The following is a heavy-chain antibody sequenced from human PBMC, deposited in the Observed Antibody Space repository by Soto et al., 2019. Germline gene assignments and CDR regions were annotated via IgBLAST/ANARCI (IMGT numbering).Heavy chain of an antibody. CDR3: AFAQSNEDAFDI. V-gene: IGHV1-2*04. J-gene: IGHJ3*02. CDR2: INPNSGGT. Sequence: ATVKVSCKASGYTFTGYYMHCRRQAPGQGLEWMGWINPNSGGTNYAQKFQGWVTMTRDTSISTAYMELSRLRSDDLAVYYCAFAQSNEDAFDIWGQGTIVTVSS. CDR1: GYTFTGYY.